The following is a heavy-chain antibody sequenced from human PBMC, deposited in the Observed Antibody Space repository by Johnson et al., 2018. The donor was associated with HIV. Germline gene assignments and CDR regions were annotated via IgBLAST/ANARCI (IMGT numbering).Heavy chain of an antibody. CDR3: ARDGGIAATDAFDI. D-gene: IGHD6-13*01. V-gene: IGHV3-30*04. CDR1: GFTFSGSA. CDR2: ISYDGSNK. J-gene: IGHJ3*02. Sequence: VQLVESGGGLVQPGGSLKLSCAASGFTFSGSAMHWVRQAPGKGLEWVAVISYDGSNKYYADSVKGRFTISRDNSKNTLYLQMNSLRAEDTAVYYCARDGGIAATDAFDIWGQGTMVTVSS.